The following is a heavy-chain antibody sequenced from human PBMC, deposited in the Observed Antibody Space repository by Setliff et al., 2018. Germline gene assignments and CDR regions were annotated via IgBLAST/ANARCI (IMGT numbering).Heavy chain of an antibody. V-gene: IGHV4-61*09. CDR1: GDSISSRRNY. CDR3: ARLSGFQYIDV. J-gene: IGHJ6*03. Sequence: KASETLSLTCTVSGDSISSRRNYWGWFRQPAGKELEWIGQIYTSWSTNYNPSLKSRVTISLDTSKNQFSLSLTSVTAEDTAVYYCARLSGFQYIDVWDKGTTVTVSS. CDR2: IYTSWST. D-gene: IGHD3-3*01.